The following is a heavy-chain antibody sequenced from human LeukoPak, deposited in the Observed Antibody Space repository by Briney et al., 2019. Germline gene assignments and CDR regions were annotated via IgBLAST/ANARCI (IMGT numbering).Heavy chain of an antibody. CDR3: ARLLGRVTTFDY. CDR1: GFSFSGYL. D-gene: IGHD1/OR15-1a*01. V-gene: IGHV3-7*01. CDR2: IFEDGITK. Sequence: SGGSLRLSCAASGFSFSGYLLSWVRQAPGKGLEWVATIFEDGITKYYDDSVRGRFTTSRDNAEKSLYLEMTSLRTEDTAVYYCARLLGRVTTFDYWGQGTLVTVSS. J-gene: IGHJ4*02.